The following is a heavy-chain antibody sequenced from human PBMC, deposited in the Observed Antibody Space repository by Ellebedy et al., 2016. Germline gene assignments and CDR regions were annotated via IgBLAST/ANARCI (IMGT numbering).Heavy chain of an antibody. CDR1: GYTFTSYG. V-gene: IGHV1-18*01. CDR3: ARDKAVKPLDV. CDR2: ISAYNGNT. Sequence: ASVKVSCXASGYTFTSYGISWVRQAPGQGLEWMGWISAYNGNTNYAQKLQGRVTMTTDTSTSTVYMELSSLRSEDTAVYYCARDKAVKPLDVWGQGTTVTVSS. J-gene: IGHJ6*02. D-gene: IGHD4-23*01.